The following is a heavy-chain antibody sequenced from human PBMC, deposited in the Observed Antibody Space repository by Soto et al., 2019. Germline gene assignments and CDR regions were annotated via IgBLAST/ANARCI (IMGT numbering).Heavy chain of an antibody. Sequence: PGGSLRLSCAASGFTLSSYAMSWVRQAPGKGLEWVSAISGSGGSTYYADSVKGRFTISRDNSKNTLYLQMNSLRAEDTAVYYCAKRAIAARLYYYYYGTDVWGQGTTVTVSS. D-gene: IGHD6-6*01. CDR3: AKRAIAARLYYYYYGTDV. J-gene: IGHJ6*02. CDR2: ISGSGGST. CDR1: GFTLSSYA. V-gene: IGHV3-23*01.